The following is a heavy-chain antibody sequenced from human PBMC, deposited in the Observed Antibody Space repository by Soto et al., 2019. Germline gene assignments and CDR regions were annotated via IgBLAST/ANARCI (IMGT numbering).Heavy chain of an antibody. D-gene: IGHD4-17*01. Sequence: SETLSLTCTVSGGSISSYYWSWIRQPPGKGLEWIGYIYYSGSTNYNPSLKSRVTISVDTSKNQFSLKLSSVTAADTAVYYCAREDGDYVAFDIWGQGTMVTVSS. CDR2: IYYSGST. J-gene: IGHJ3*02. CDR1: GGSISSYY. V-gene: IGHV4-59*01. CDR3: AREDGDYVAFDI.